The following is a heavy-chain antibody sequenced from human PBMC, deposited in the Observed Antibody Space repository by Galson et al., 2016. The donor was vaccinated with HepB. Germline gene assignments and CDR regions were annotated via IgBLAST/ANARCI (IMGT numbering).Heavy chain of an antibody. Sequence: SLRLSCAAAGFTFSNYAMHWVRQAPGKGLEWVAVISSDGDNIHYADWVKGPFTISRDNSKNTMYLQMNSLKAEDTAVYYCAREDIVVALAATHFEYWGQGTLVTVSS. J-gene: IGHJ4*02. CDR2: ISSDGDNI. V-gene: IGHV3-30-3*01. CDR1: GFTFSNYA. CDR3: AREDIVVALAATHFEY. D-gene: IGHD2-15*01.